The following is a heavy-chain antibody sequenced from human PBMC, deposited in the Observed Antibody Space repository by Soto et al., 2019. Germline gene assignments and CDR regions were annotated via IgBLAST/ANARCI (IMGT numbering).Heavy chain of an antibody. CDR3: AREGGVVVAATRYFDY. V-gene: IGHV3-33*01. Sequence: QVQLVESGGGVVQPGRSLRLSCAASGFTFSSYGMHWVRQAPGKGLEWVAVIWYDGSNKYYADSVKGRFTISRDNSKNTLYLQMNSLRAEATAVYYCAREGGVVVAATRYFDYWGQGTLVTVSS. CDR2: IWYDGSNK. D-gene: IGHD2-15*01. CDR1: GFTFSSYG. J-gene: IGHJ4*02.